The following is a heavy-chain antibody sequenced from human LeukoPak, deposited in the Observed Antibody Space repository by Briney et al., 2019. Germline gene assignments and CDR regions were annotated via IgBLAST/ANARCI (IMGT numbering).Heavy chain of an antibody. CDR2: IIPISGTA. CDR3: AGLYYYDSSGYDY. V-gene: IGHV1-69*05. D-gene: IGHD3-22*01. CDR1: GGTFSSYA. J-gene: IGHJ4*02. Sequence: SVKVSCKASGGTFSSYAISWVRQAPGQGLEWMGGIIPISGTANYAQKFQGRVTITTDESTSTAYMELSSLRSEDTAVYYCAGLYYYDSSGYDYWGQGTLVTVSS.